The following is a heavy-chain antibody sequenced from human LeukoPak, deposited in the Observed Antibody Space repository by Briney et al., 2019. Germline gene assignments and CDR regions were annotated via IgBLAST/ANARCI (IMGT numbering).Heavy chain of an antibody. CDR3: ARVGGSYFPPYYYYYMDV. J-gene: IGHJ6*03. Sequence: SETLSLTCTVSGGSISSGSYYWSWIRQPAGKGLEWIGRIYTTGSTHYNPSLKSRVTISVDTSKNQFSLKLSSVTAADTAVYYCARVGGSYFPPYYYYYMDVWGKGTTVTISS. CDR2: IYTTGST. CDR1: GGSISSGSYY. D-gene: IGHD1-26*01. V-gene: IGHV4-61*02.